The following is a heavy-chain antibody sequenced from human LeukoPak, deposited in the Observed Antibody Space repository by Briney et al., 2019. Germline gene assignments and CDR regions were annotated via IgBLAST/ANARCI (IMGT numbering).Heavy chain of an antibody. V-gene: IGHV3-74*01. D-gene: IGHD6-13*01. CDR3: VRGQATAWGLDY. CDR2: ISTDARTI. Sequence: PSETLSLTCTVSGGSISSYYWSWVRQAPGKGLVWVSHISTDARTITYADFVKGRFTISRDNAKNTLYLQMNSLRAEDTALYYCVRGQATAWGLDYWGQGTLVTVSS. CDR1: GGSISSYY. J-gene: IGHJ4*02.